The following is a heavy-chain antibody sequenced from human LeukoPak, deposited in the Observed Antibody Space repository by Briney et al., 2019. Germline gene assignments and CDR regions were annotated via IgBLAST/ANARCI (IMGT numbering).Heavy chain of an antibody. V-gene: IGHV4-34*01. CDR2: INHSGST. D-gene: IGHD1-26*01. Sequence: SETLSLTCAVYGGSFSGYYWSWIRQPPGRGVEWIGEINHSGSTNYNPSLKSRVTISVDTSKNQFSLKLSSVTAADTAVYYCARQYSGSYTYNWFDPWGQGTLVTVSS. CDR3: ARQYSGSYTYNWFDP. CDR1: GGSFSGYY. J-gene: IGHJ5*02.